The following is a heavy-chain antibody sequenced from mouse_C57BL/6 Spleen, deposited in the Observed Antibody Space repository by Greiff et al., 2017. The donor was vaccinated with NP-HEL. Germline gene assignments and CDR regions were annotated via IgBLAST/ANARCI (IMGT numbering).Heavy chain of an antibody. D-gene: IGHD2-3*01. CDR2: IYPSDSET. Sequence: QVQLQQPGAELVRPGSSVKLSCKASGYTFTSYWMDWVKQRPGQGLEWIGNIYPSDSETPYNQKFKDKATLTVDKSSSTAYMQLSSLTSEDSAVYYCARAGYYPYWYFDVWGTGTTVTVSS. CDR3: ARAGYYPYWYFDV. V-gene: IGHV1-61*01. J-gene: IGHJ1*03. CDR1: GYTFTSYW.